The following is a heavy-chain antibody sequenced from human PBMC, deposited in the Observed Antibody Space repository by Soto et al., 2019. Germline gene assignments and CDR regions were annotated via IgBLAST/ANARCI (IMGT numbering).Heavy chain of an antibody. CDR1: GVSFCDYS. CDR3: TKDRVPDGIYSFDY. D-gene: IGHD2-15*01. V-gene: IGHV3-23*03. CDR2: IDLSGTTT. Sequence: GGSLRLSCAASGVSFCDYSMNGVRKAPGKGLEWVSFIDLSGTTTYYRDSVKGRFTIFKDKSMNTVYLQMNSLTVEDAAVYYCTKDRVPDGIYSFDYWGQGALVTVSS. J-gene: IGHJ4*02.